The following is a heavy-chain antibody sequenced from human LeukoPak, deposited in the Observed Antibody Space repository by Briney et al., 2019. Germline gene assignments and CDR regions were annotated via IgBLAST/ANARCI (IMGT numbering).Heavy chain of an antibody. V-gene: IGHV3-21*01. CDR2: ISSSSSYI. Sequence: GGSLRLSCAASGFTFSSYSMNWVRQAPGKGLEWVSSISSSSSYIYYVDSVKGRFTISRDNAKNSLYLQMNSLRAEDTAVYYCARVLEGFDPWGQGTLVTVSS. J-gene: IGHJ5*02. CDR3: ARVLEGFDP. CDR1: GFTFSSYS. D-gene: IGHD3-3*01.